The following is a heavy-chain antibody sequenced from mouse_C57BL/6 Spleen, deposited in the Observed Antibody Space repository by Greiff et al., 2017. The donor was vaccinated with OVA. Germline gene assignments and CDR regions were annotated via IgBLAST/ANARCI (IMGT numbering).Heavy chain of an antibody. Sequence: VQLQQPGAELVRPGTSVKLSCKASGYTFTSYWMHWVKQRPGQGLEWIGVIDPSDSYTNYNEKFKSKATLTVDKSSSTAYMQLSSLTSEDSAVYYCARRGRYGSSRDWHFDVWGTGTTVTVSS. CDR3: ARRGRYGSSRDWHFDV. D-gene: IGHD1-1*01. CDR2: IDPSDSYT. V-gene: IGHV1-59*01. J-gene: IGHJ1*03. CDR1: GYTFTSYW.